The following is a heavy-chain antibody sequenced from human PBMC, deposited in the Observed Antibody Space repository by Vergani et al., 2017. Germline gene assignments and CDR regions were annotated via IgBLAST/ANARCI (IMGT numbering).Heavy chain of an antibody. Sequence: EVQLVESGGGSVQSGGSLRLSCVASGFSFNTYCIHWVRQVPGKGLMWVARIDEYGNRATYGDFETGRFTISRDNAKNTVFLQMNNLRADDAGVYYCVRTEYCTGIACNTRFDSWGQGALVTVSS. CDR3: VRTEYCTGIACNTRFDS. J-gene: IGHJ5*01. V-gene: IGHV3-74*03. CDR1: GFSFNTYC. D-gene: IGHD2-8*02. CDR2: IDEYGNRA.